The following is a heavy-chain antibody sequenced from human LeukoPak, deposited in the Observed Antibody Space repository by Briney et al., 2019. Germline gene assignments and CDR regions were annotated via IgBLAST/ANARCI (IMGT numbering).Heavy chain of an antibody. Sequence: SETLSLTCTVSGGSISGYYWSWIRQSPAKGLEWIGYIFYSGSTNYNPSLKGRGTISADRSKNQFSLTLYSLTAADTAVYFCARHGQGPLIPLDYWGQGILVTVS. CDR1: GGSISGYY. V-gene: IGHV4-59*08. D-gene: IGHD3-16*01. CDR2: IFYSGST. CDR3: ARHGQGPLIPLDY. J-gene: IGHJ4*02.